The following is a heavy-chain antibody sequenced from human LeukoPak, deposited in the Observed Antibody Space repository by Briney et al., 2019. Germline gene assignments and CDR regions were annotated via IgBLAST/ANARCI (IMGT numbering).Heavy chain of an antibody. D-gene: IGHD3-16*01. Sequence: ASVKVSCKTSGYSFTDYDIHWVRQATGQGLEWMGWMNPKTDNTEYAQKFQGRVTLTWTTSISTAYMELSSLKSEDTAVYFCARSGPVSLRFWGQGTLVTVSS. CDR1: GYSFTDYD. V-gene: IGHV1-8*01. CDR2: MNPKTDNT. CDR3: ARSGPVSLRF. J-gene: IGHJ4*02.